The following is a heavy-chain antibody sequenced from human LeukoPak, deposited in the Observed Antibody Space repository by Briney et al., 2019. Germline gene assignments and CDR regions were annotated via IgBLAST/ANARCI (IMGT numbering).Heavy chain of an antibody. CDR1: GYTFTSYY. Sequence: ASVTVSCKASGYTFTSYYIHWVRQAPGQGLEGMGIINPSGGTTSYAQKFQGRVTMTSDTSTSTVYMELSSLGSEDTAVYYCARGGSTGYPFDYWGQGALVTVSS. V-gene: IGHV1-46*01. CDR3: ARGGSTGYPFDY. J-gene: IGHJ4*02. CDR2: INPSGGTT. D-gene: IGHD3-22*01.